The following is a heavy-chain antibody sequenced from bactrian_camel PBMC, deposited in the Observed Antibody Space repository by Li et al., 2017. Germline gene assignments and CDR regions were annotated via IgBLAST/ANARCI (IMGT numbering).Heavy chain of an antibody. CDR1: GNTNFRKC. CDR2: IEDNGRT. V-gene: IGHV3S53*01. Sequence: QVQLVESGGGSVQAGGSLRLSCAASGNTNFRKCIGWFRQAPGKEREGVACIEDNGRTRYADSVEGRFTISKDNAKNTLYLQMNSLKPEDTAMYYCAAKQNRYCPLGQGSWYTYWGQGTQVTVS. CDR3: AAKQNRYCPLGQGSWYTY. J-gene: IGHJ4*01. D-gene: IGHD2*01.